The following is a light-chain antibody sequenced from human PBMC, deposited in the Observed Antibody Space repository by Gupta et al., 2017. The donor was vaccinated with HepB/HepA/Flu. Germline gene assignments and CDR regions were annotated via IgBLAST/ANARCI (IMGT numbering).Light chain of an antibody. V-gene: IGKV4-1*01. Sequence: EIVMTQTPDSRAVSLGERATINCKSSQSVLYSSNNKNYLAWYQQKPGQPPKLLIYWASTRESGVPDRFSGGGSGTDFTLTISSLQAEDVAVYYCQQYYSTPFTFGPGTKVDIK. CDR2: WAS. CDR1: QSVLYSSNNKNY. J-gene: IGKJ3*01. CDR3: QQYYSTPFT.